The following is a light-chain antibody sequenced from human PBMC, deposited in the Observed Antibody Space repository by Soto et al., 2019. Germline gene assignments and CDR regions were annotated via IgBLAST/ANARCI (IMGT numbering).Light chain of an antibody. CDR2: GAS. V-gene: IGKV3-20*01. CDR3: QQYGSFPLYT. CDR1: QSVSSSY. J-gene: IGKJ2*01. Sequence: EIVLTQSPGTLSLSPGERATLSCRASQSVSSSYLAWYQQKPGQAPRLLIYGASSRATGIPDRFSGSGSGTDFTLTISRLEPEDFGVYYCQQYGSFPLYTFGQGTKLEIK.